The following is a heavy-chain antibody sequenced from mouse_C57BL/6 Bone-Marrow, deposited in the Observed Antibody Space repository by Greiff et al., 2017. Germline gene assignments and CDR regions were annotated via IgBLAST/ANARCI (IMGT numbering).Heavy chain of an antibody. V-gene: IGHV3-6*01. CDR1: GYSITSGYY. D-gene: IGHD6-1*01. J-gene: IGHJ2*01. CDR2: RSYDGSN. Sequence: DVQLVESGPGLVKPSQSLSLTCSVTGYSITSGYYWNWIRQFPGNKLEWMGYRSYDGSNNYNPSLKNRISIYRDTSKNQFFLKLNSVTTEDTATYYCARGPSYVWNFDYWGQGTTLTVSS. CDR3: ARGPSYVWNFDY.